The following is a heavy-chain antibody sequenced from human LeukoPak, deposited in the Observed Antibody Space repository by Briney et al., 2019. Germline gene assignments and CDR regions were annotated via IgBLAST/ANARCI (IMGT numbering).Heavy chain of an antibody. CDR1: DGSFSNYY. V-gene: IGHV4-34*01. D-gene: IGHD2-8*01. J-gene: IGHJ5*02. CDR2: IYPGETA. CDR3: AGYHQWFLNDR. Sequence: SETLSLTCAVSDGSFSNYYWSWFRQSPGEGLEWIAEIYPGETAKYNPSLWSRVTISADTSKSQFSLRLSSVTAADTAVYYCAGYHQWFLNDRWGQGTLVTVSS.